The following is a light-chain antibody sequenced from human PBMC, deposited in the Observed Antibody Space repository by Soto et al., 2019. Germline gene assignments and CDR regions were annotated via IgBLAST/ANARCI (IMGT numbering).Light chain of an antibody. CDR3: QQYYSTPWT. CDR1: QSVLYNSNNKNY. Sequence: DIVMTQSPDSLAVSLGERATINCKSSQSVLYNSNNKNYLAWYQQKPGQPPKLLIYWASTRESGVPDRFSGSGSGTDFTLTICSLQAEDVAVYDCQQYYSTPWTFGQGTKVEIK. CDR2: WAS. J-gene: IGKJ1*01. V-gene: IGKV4-1*01.